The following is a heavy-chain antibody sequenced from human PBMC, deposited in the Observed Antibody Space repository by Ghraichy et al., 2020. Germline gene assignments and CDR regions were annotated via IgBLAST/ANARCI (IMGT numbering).Heavy chain of an antibody. CDR2: IKTSNGDT. CDR1: GYTFTNHG. J-gene: IGHJ4*02. Sequence: ASVKVSCKASGYTFTNHGFNWVQQAPGQGLEWMGWIKTSNGDTNYAQKLQGRVTMTTDTSTNTAYMELRSLGSDDTAVYYCARGSYGEPLCDYWGQGTLVTVSS. D-gene: IGHD4-17*01. V-gene: IGHV1-18*01. CDR3: ARGSYGEPLCDY.